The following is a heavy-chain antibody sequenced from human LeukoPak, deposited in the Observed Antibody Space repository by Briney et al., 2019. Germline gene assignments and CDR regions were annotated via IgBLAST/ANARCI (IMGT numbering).Heavy chain of an antibody. D-gene: IGHD3-10*01. CDR1: GYTFTGYY. V-gene: IGHV1-2*02. Sequence: ASVKVSCKASGYTFTGYYLHWVRQAPGQGLEWMGWINPNSGGTNYAQKFQGRVTMTRDTSISTVYMELSRLRSDDTAVYYCARDSHYYGSGSYLDWYFDLWDRGTLVTVSS. CDR2: INPNSGGT. J-gene: IGHJ2*01. CDR3: ARDSHYYGSGSYLDWYFDL.